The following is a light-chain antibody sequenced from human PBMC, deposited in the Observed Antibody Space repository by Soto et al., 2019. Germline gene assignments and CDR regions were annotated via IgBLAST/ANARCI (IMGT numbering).Light chain of an antibody. CDR3: QQRRNWWT. CDR2: DAS. Sequence: EIVLTQSPATLSLSPGERATLSCRASQSVSSYLAWYQQKPGQAPRLLIYDASNRATGIPARFSGSGSGTDFTLTISSLEPEDFAVYYCQQRRNWWTFGQGTTVEIK. CDR1: QSVSSY. J-gene: IGKJ1*01. V-gene: IGKV3-11*01.